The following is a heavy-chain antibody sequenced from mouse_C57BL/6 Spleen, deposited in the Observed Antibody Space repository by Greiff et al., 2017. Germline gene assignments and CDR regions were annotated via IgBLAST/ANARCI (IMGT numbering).Heavy chain of an antibody. CDR3: TRDWDD. CDR1: GYTFTDYE. Sequence: VKLQESGAELVRPGASVTLSCKASGYTFTDYEMHWVKQTPVHGLEWIGAIDPETGGTAYNQKFKGKDILTADKSSSTAYMALRSLTSEDSAVYYCTRDWDDWGQGTTLTVSS. D-gene: IGHD4-1*01. CDR2: IDPETGGT. J-gene: IGHJ2*01. V-gene: IGHV1-15*01.